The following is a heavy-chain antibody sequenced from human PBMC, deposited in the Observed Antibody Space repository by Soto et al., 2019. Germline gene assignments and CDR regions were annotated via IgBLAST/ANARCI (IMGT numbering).Heavy chain of an antibody. J-gene: IGHJ4*02. CDR3: ARIGAYGYYFDY. V-gene: IGHV1-3*01. D-gene: IGHD3-16*01. Sequence: GASVKVSCKASGYTFTSYAMHWVRQAPGQRLEWMGWINAGNGNTKYSQKFQDRVTITRDTSASTAYMELRSLRSDDTAVYYCARIGAYGYYFDYWGQGTLVTSPQ. CDR2: INAGNGNT. CDR1: GYTFTSYA.